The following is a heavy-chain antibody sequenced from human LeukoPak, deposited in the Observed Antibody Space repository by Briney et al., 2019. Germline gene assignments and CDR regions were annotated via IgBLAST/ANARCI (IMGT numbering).Heavy chain of an antibody. V-gene: IGHV3-21*06. Sequence: GGSLRLSCAASGFTFSSYSMNWVRQAPGKGLEWVSSISSSSSYIYYADSVKGRFTISRDNAKNSVYLQMNSLRSEDTAVYYCARGKFDSSGYYIDYWGQGTLVTVSS. CDR2: ISSSSSYI. CDR3: ARGKFDSSGYYIDY. CDR1: GFTFSSYS. D-gene: IGHD3-22*01. J-gene: IGHJ4*02.